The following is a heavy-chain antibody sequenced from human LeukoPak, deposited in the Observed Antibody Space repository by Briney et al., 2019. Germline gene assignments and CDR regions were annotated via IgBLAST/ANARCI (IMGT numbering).Heavy chain of an antibody. CDR3: ARESYYDSSGYYGHGDY. CDR2: ISSSGSTI. D-gene: IGHD3-22*01. J-gene: IGHJ4*02. Sequence: GGSLRLSCAASGFTFSDYYMSWIRQAPGKGLEWVSYISSSGSTIYYADSVKGRFTISRDNAKNSLYLQMSSLRAEDTAVYYCARESYYDSSGYYGHGDYWGQGTLVTVSS. V-gene: IGHV3-11*01. CDR1: GFTFSDYY.